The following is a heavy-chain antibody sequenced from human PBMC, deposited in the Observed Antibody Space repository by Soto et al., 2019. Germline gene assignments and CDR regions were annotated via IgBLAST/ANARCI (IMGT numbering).Heavy chain of an antibody. Sequence: PGGSLRLSCAASGFTFSSYAMHWVRQAPGKGLEYVSAISSNGGSTYYANSVKGRFTISRDNSKNTLYLQMGSLRAEDMAVYYCARASNYVEKYLDYWGQGTLVTVSS. CDR2: ISSNGGST. D-gene: IGHD4-4*01. CDR1: GFTFSSYA. CDR3: ARASNYVEKYLDY. J-gene: IGHJ4*02. V-gene: IGHV3-64*01.